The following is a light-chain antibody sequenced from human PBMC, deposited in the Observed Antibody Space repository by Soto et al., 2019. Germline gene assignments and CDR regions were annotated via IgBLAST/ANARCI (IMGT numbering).Light chain of an antibody. CDR3: QQRSNWLLT. CDR1: QSVSSY. CDR2: DAS. V-gene: IGKV3-11*01. J-gene: IGKJ4*01. Sequence: EIVLTQSPATLSLSPGERATLSCRASQSVSSYLAWYQQKPGQAPRLLIYDASNRATGIPARFSGSGSGTDFTLTFSSLEPEDFAVYYCQQRSNWLLTFGGGTKVEIE.